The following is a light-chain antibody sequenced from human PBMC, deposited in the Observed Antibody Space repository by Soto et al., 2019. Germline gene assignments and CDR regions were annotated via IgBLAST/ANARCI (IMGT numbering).Light chain of an antibody. J-gene: IGKJ2*01. Sequence: PGERATLSCRASQSVSSYLAWYQQKPGQAPRLLIYDASNRATGIPARFSGSGSGTDFTLTISSLEPEDFAVYYCQQRSNWPPYTFGQGTKLEI. CDR3: QQRSNWPPYT. CDR1: QSVSSY. V-gene: IGKV3-11*01. CDR2: DAS.